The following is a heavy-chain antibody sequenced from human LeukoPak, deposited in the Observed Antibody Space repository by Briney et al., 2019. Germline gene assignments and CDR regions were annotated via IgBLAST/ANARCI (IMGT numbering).Heavy chain of an antibody. J-gene: IGHJ4*02. V-gene: IGHV4-61*02. CDR3: ARVYYDSSGYYPFDY. D-gene: IGHD3-22*01. Sequence: SETLSLTCTVSGGSISSGSYYWSWIRQPAGKGLEWIGRIYTSGSTNYNPSLKSRVTISVDTSKNQFSLKLSSATAADTAAYYCARVYYDSSGYYPFDYWGQGTLVTVSS. CDR2: IYTSGST. CDR1: GGSISSGSYY.